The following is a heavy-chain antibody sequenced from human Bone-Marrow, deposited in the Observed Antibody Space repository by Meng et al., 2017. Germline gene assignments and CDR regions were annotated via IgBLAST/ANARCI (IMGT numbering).Heavy chain of an antibody. V-gene: IGHV1-46*01. D-gene: IGHD2-2*01. CDR2: INPSGAST. J-gene: IGHJ6*02. CDR3: ARDMIVVVTAAYYYYYVLDV. Sequence: ASVKVSCKASGYSFTSYYMHWVRQAPGQGLEWMGIINPSGASTSYEQKFQGRVTITSDTSTSTVYMQLSSLRSEDTAVYYCARDMIVVVTAAYYYYYVLDVWGQGTTVTVSS. CDR1: GYSFTSYY.